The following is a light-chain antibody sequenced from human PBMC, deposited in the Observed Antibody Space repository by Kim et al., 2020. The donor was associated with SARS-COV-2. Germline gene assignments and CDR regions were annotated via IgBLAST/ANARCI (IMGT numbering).Light chain of an antibody. Sequence: QRVAISCSGHSSNIGSNSVIWYQQFPGTAPRLLIYSINQRPSGIPDRFSGSKSGTSASLAISGLRSEDEADFHCATWDNSLNGWVFGGGTQLTVL. V-gene: IGLV1-44*01. J-gene: IGLJ3*02. CDR1: SSNIGSNS. CDR2: SIN. CDR3: ATWDNSLNGWV.